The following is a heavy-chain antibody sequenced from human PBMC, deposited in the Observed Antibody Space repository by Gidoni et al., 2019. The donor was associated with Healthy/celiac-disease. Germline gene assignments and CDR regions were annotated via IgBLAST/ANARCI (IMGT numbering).Heavy chain of an antibody. CDR1: GFTFSSYA. CDR2: ISGSGGST. D-gene: IGHD6-19*01. CDR3: AKDAGYSSGWPDY. J-gene: IGHJ4*02. Sequence: EVQLLESGGGLVQPGGSLRLSCAASGFTFSSYAMGWVRQARGKGLEWVSAISGSGGSTYYADSVKGRFTISRDNSKNTLYLQMNSLRAEDTAVYYCAKDAGYSSGWPDYWGQGTLVTVSS. V-gene: IGHV3-23*01.